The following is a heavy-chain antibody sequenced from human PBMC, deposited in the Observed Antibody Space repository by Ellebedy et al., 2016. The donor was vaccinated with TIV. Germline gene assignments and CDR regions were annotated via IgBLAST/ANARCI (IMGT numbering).Heavy chain of an antibody. CDR1: GGSISSYF. V-gene: IGHV4-59*01. Sequence: GSLRLXXSVSGGSISSYFWNWIRQSPGKGLEWIGYTYYRGSTNYNPSLKSRVTISLDTSKNQFSLKLTSVTAADTAVYYCAGSLAIDAMAYHGLEVWGQGTTVTVSS. J-gene: IGHJ6*02. CDR3: AGSLAIDAMAYHGLEV. CDR2: TYYRGST. D-gene: IGHD3-16*01.